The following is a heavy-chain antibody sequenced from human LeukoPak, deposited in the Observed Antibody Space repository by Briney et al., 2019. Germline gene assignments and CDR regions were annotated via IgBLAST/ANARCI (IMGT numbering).Heavy chain of an antibody. CDR3: ARPETQYSSGLDGFDI. D-gene: IGHD6-19*01. V-gene: IGHV3-74*01. CDR1: GFTFSTYW. J-gene: IGHJ4*02. Sequence: PGGSLRLSCAASGFTFSTYWMHWVRQAPGKGLVWVXRXNSDGSRTTYADSVKGRFTISRDNAKNTLYLQMNSLRTEDTAVYYCARPETQYSSGLDGFDIWGQGTLVTVSS. CDR2: XNSDGSRT.